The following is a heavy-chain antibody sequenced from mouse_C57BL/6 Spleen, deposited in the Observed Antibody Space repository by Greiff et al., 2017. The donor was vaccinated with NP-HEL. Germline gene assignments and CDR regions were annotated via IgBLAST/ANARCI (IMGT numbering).Heavy chain of an antibody. CDR2: IYPRSGNT. CDR3: ARHPPSGGSSYYFDY. V-gene: IGHV1-81*01. J-gene: IGHJ2*01. Sequence: VQLQQSGAELARPGASVKLSCKASGYTFTSYGISWVKQRTGQGLEWIGEIYPRSGNTYYNEEFKGKATLTADKSSSTACIELRSLTSEDSAVYFCARHPPSGGSSYYFDYWGQGTTLTVSS. D-gene: IGHD1-1*01. CDR1: GYTFTSYG.